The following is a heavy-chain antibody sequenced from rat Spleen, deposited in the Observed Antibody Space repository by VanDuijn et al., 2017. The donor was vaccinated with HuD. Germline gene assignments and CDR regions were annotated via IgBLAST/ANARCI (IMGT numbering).Heavy chain of an antibody. CDR3: TTRAMAPVDY. V-gene: IGHV5-27*01. Sequence: EVQLVESGGGLVQPGRSLKLSCAASGFTFSNYGMAWVRQAPTKGLEWVASITNSGGSTYYRDSVKGRFTISRDNAKSTLYLQMDSLRSEDTATYYCTTRAMAPVDYWGQGVMVTVSS. CDR2: ITNSGGST. CDR1: GFTFSNYG. D-gene: IGHD1-3*01. J-gene: IGHJ2*01.